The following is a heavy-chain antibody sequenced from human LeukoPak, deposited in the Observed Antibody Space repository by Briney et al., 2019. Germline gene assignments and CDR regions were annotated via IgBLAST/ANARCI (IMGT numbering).Heavy chain of an antibody. CDR3: AKDGTGYSYSYPYYFDY. V-gene: IGHV3-30*02. CDR2: IWYGGSIK. Sequence: GGSLRLSCAASGFTFSSYGMHWVRQVPGKGLEWVAVIWYGGSIKYYADSVKGRFTISRDNSKNTLYLQMNTLRAEDTAVYYCAKDGTGYSYSYPYYFDYWGQGTLVTVSS. CDR1: GFTFSSYG. D-gene: IGHD5-18*01. J-gene: IGHJ4*02.